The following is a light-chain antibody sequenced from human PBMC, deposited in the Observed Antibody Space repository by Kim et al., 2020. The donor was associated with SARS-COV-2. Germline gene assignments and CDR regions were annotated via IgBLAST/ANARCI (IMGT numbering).Light chain of an antibody. CDR3: QQYGTSPIT. V-gene: IGKV3-20*01. CDR2: GIS. J-gene: IGKJ5*01. CDR1: ESLFSNY. Sequence: SPGERATPSRGATESLFSNYLASYQSIPGPAPPLLVYGISSRAPVIPDRFSGSGSGTDFTLTISRVEPVDFVVYYCQQYGTSPITYCQGTRMEIK.